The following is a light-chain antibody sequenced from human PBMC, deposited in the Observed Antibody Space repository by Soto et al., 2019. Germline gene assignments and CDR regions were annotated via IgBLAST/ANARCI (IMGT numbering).Light chain of an antibody. CDR1: KSVGKY. CDR3: QQCSNWPT. Sequence: ETVLTQAPATLALSAGDRAKLSCRASKSVGKYLAWYQQKPGQLPMLLIYDVSNRATGIPARFSGTGSGTDFTLTISTLEPEDFAVYYCQQCSNWPTFGGGTKVDIK. CDR2: DVS. J-gene: IGKJ4*01. V-gene: IGKV3-11*01.